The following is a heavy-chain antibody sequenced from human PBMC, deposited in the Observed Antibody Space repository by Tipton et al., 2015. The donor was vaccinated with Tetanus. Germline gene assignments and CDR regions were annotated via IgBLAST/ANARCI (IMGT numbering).Heavy chain of an antibody. CDR2: IYYSGST. CDR1: GGSISSSSYY. D-gene: IGHD6-19*01. J-gene: IGHJ4*02. Sequence: TLSLTCTVSGGSISSSSYYWGWIRQPPGKGLEWIGSIYYSGSTYYNPSLKSRVTISVDTSKNQFSLKLSSVTAADTAVYYCARLRGGVAGTSLIDYWGQGTLVTVSS. CDR3: ARLRGGVAGTSLIDY. V-gene: IGHV4-39*01.